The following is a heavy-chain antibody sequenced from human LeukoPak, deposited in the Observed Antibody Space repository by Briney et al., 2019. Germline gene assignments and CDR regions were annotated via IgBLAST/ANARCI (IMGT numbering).Heavy chain of an antibody. V-gene: IGHV3-30-3*01. CDR3: ARDSPRIVVVTTTANRGYFQH. Sequence: PGGSLRLSCAASGFTFSSYAMHWVRQAPGKGLEWVAVVSYDGSNKYYADSVKGRFTISRDNSKNTLYLQMNSLRAEDTAVYYCARDSPRIVVVTTTANRGYFQHWGQGTLVTVSS. CDR2: VSYDGSNK. J-gene: IGHJ1*01. D-gene: IGHD3-22*01. CDR1: GFTFSSYA.